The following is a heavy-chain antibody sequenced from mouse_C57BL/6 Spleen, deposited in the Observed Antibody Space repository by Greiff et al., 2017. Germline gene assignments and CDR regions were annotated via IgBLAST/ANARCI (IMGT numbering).Heavy chain of an antibody. CDR1: GFTFSDYG. CDR3: ARGDYSNYVDFDY. D-gene: IGHD2-5*01. J-gene: IGHJ2*01. CDR2: ISSGSSTI. Sequence: DVHLVESGGGLVKPGGSLKLSCAASGFTFSDYGMHWVRQAPEKGLEWVAYISSGSSTIYYADTVKGRFTISRDNAKNTLSLQMTSLRSEVTAMYYCARGDYSNYVDFDYWGQGTTLTVSS. V-gene: IGHV5-17*01.